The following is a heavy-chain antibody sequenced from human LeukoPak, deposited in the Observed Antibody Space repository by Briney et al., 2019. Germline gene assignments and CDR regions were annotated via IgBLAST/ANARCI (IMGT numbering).Heavy chain of an antibody. V-gene: IGHV1-8*01. CDR3: AISGAGY. CDR2: MNPNSGNT. D-gene: IGHD2-15*01. Sequence: ASVTVSCTASGYTFTSYDINWVRQATGQGLEWMGWMNPNSGNTGYAQKFQGRVTMTRNTSISTAYMELSSLRSEDAAVYYCAISGAGYWGQGTLVTVSS. CDR1: GYTFTSYD. J-gene: IGHJ4*02.